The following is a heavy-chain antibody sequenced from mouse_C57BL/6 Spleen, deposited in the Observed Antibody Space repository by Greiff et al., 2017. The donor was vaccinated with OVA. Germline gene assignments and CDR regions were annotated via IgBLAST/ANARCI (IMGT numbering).Heavy chain of an antibody. CDR1: GFTFSSYA. J-gene: IGHJ2*01. CDR3: TRVQAALTGGYYFDY. CDR2: ISSGGDYI. Sequence: DVMLVESGEGLVKPGGSLKLSCAASGFTFSSYAMSWVRQTPEKRLEWVAYISSGGDYIYYADTVKGRFTISRDNARNTLYLQMSSLKSEDTAMYYCTRVQAALTGGYYFDYWGQGTTLTVSS. V-gene: IGHV5-9-1*02. D-gene: IGHD6-1*01.